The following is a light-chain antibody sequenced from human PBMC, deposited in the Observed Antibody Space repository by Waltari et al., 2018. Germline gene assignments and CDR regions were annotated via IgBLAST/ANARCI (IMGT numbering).Light chain of an antibody. CDR1: QDISNY. J-gene: IGKJ2*01. V-gene: IGKV1-33*01. CDR2: DAS. Sequence: IQMTQSPVSLSASVGASVTITCQASQDISNYVSWYQQRPGQAPRLLIYDASALKGGVPPRFAGSGSGTHFSFTINGLQPEDIGTYFCQQYDGLPRTFGPGTKV. CDR3: QQYDGLPRT.